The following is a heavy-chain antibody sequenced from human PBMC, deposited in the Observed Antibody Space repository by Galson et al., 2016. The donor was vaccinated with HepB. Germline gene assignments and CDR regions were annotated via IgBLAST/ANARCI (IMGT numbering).Heavy chain of an antibody. V-gene: IGHV1-18*01. D-gene: IGHD4-23*01. Sequence: SVKVSCKASGYTFTTYSMNWVRQAPGQGPEWMAWVNTVTGRTEYAQRLQGRLIVSTDTSTTTVSMELRDLRSDDTAVYYWARDFCYGDNCYHALGHWGQGTPVTVST. CDR2: VNTVTGRT. CDR3: ARDFCYGDNCYHALGH. J-gene: IGHJ4*02. CDR1: GYTFTTYS.